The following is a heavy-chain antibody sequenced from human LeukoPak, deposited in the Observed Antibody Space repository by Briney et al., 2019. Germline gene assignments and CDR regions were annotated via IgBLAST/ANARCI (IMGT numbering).Heavy chain of an antibody. CDR2: IKSKTDGGTT. Sequence: GGSLRLSCAASGFTFSNAWMSWVRQAPGMGLEWVGRIKSKTDGGTTDYAAPVKGRFTISRDDSKNTLYLQMNSLKTEDTAVYYCTTLDSGSSEDYWGQGALVTVSS. D-gene: IGHD1-26*01. CDR1: GFTFSNAW. J-gene: IGHJ4*02. CDR3: TTLDSGSSEDY. V-gene: IGHV3-15*01.